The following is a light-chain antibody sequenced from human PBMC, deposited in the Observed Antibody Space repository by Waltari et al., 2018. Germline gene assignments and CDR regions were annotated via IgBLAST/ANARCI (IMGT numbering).Light chain of an antibody. Sequence: QSVLTQPPSASGTPGQRVTISCSGSRSNIGRTPVNWYQQLPGTAPKLLIYSNNQRPSGVPDRFSGSKSGTSASLAISGLQSEDEADYYCASWDDSLNGLFGGGTKLTVL. V-gene: IGLV1-44*01. CDR3: ASWDDSLNGL. J-gene: IGLJ3*02. CDR1: RSNIGRTP. CDR2: SNN.